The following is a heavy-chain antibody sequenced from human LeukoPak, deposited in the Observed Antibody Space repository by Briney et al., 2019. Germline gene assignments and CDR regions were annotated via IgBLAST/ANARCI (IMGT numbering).Heavy chain of an antibody. Sequence: PMASVKVSCKASGGTFSSYAISWVRQAPGQGLEWMGRIIPIFGTANYAQKFQGRVTITTDESTSTAYMELSRLRSEDTAVYYCARDPAYYDSSGYYYPSWFDPWGQGTLVTVSS. D-gene: IGHD3-22*01. J-gene: IGHJ5*02. V-gene: IGHV1-69*05. CDR2: IIPIFGTA. CDR3: ARDPAYYDSSGYYYPSWFDP. CDR1: GGTFSSYA.